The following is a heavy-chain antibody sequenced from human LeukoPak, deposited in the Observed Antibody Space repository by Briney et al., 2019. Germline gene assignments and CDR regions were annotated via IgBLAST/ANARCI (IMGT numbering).Heavy chain of an antibody. J-gene: IGHJ5*02. D-gene: IGHD3-22*01. CDR1: GGSISSYY. CDR2: IYYSGST. V-gene: IGHV4-59*12. Sequence: SETLSLTCTVSGGSISSYYWSWIRQPPGKGLEWIGYIYYSGSTNYNPSLKSRVTISVDTSKNQLSLKLSSVTAADTAVYYCARAHEYYYDSSGLDWFDPWGQGTLVTVSS. CDR3: ARAHEYYYDSSGLDWFDP.